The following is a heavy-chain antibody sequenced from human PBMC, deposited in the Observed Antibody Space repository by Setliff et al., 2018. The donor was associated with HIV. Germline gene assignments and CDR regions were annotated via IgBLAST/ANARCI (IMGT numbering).Heavy chain of an antibody. Sequence: SETLSLTCTVSGGSISTHYWNWIRQPPGKGLEWIGNIYNSGSTKYNPSLKSRVTLSVDTSKNQFSLKLSSVTAADTAVYYSARALGGGYGHAFDVWGQGTMVTVSS. D-gene: IGHD5-12*01. CDR1: GGSISTHY. J-gene: IGHJ3*01. CDR2: IYNSGST. V-gene: IGHV4-59*11. CDR3: ARALGGGYGHAFDV.